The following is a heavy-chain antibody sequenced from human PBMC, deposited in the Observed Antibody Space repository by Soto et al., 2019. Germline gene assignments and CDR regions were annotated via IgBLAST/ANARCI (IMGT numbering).Heavy chain of an antibody. V-gene: IGHV3-48*01. J-gene: IGHJ4*02. D-gene: IGHD5-18*01. Sequence: GGSLRLSCAASGFTFSSYSMNWVRQAPGKGLEWVSYISSSSTIYYADSVKGRFTISRDNAKNSLYLQMNSLRAEDTAVYYCARATAMVFLYYFDYWGQGTLVTVSS. CDR3: ARATAMVFLYYFDY. CDR1: GFTFSSYS. CDR2: ISSSSTI.